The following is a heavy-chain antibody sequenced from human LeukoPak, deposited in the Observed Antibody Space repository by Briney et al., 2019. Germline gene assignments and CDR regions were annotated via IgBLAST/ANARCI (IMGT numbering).Heavy chain of an antibody. J-gene: IGHJ4*02. CDR2: ISAYNGNT. D-gene: IGHD4-17*01. Sequence: GASVTVSCKASGYTFTSYGISWVRQAPGQGLEWMGWISAYNGNTNYAQKLQGRVTITRDTSTNTAYMELRSLRSDDTAVYYCARTKVTRFDCWGQGTLVTVSS. CDR3: ARTKVTRFDC. V-gene: IGHV1-18*01. CDR1: GYTFTSYG.